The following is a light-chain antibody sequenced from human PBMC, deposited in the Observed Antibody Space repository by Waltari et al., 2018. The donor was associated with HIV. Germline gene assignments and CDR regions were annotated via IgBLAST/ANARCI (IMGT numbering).Light chain of an antibody. CDR1: QSLKHTDGNTY. Sequence: DIVMTQTPPSLSVTPGQPASISCNSSQSLKHTDGNTYWYWYIQRPGQSPQVLIYEVSNRFPGVPDRFSGSGSGTHFTLKIARVAAEDVGSYYCMQSLHLLYTFGQGTTLEIK. CDR2: EVS. CDR3: MQSLHLLYT. V-gene: IGKV2D-29*02. J-gene: IGKJ2*01.